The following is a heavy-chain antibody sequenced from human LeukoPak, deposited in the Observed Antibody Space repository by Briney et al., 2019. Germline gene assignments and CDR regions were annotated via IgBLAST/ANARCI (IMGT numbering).Heavy chain of an antibody. J-gene: IGHJ4*02. D-gene: IGHD2-15*01. CDR3: ARGIFERYCSGGSCYYFDY. V-gene: IGHV3-66*01. CDR2: IYSGGST. Sequence: PGGSLRLSCAASGFTFSSYAMSWVRQAPGKGLEWVSVIYSGGSTYYADSVKGRFTISRDNSKNTLYLQMNSLRAEDTAVYYCARGIFERYCSGGSCYYFDYWGQGTLVTVSS. CDR1: GFTFSSYA.